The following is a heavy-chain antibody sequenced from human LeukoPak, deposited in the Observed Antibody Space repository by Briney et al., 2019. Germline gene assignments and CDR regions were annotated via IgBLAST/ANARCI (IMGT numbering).Heavy chain of an antibody. Sequence: PGGSLRLSCAASGFTFSRYWMSWMRQAPGKGLEWVANIKYDGSEDYYVDSVKGRFTICRDNAKNTLYLQLNSLRVEDTAVYYCKSGGAAPGSFDYWGQGTLVTVSP. CDR3: KSGGAAPGSFDY. V-gene: IGHV3-7*01. D-gene: IGHD1-1*01. J-gene: IGHJ4*02. CDR2: IKYDGSED. CDR1: GFTFSRYW.